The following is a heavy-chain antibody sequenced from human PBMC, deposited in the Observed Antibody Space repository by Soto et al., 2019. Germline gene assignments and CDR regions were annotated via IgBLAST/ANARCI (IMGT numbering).Heavy chain of an antibody. CDR2: ISYDGSNK. D-gene: IGHD5-18*01. Sequence: GGSQRVSCGAAECKCSGYGGHWVRKAPGKGLEWVAVISYDGSNKYYADSVKGRFTISRDNSKNTLYLQMNSLRAEDTAVYYCAKDGSGYSYGSLNYWGQGTLVTVSS. CDR1: ECKCSGYG. J-gene: IGHJ4*02. CDR3: AKDGSGYSYGSLNY. V-gene: IGHV3-30*18.